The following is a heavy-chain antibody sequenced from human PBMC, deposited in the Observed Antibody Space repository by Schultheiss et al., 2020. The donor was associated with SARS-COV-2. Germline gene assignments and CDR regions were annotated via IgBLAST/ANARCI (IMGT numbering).Heavy chain of an antibody. V-gene: IGHV1-46*01. Sequence: GESLKISCKASGYTFTSYDINWVRQATGQGLEWMGIINPSGGNTSYAQKFQGRVTMTRDTSTSTVYMELSSLRSEDTAVYYCAAETTVTTYGMDVWGQGTTVTVAS. CDR1: GYTFTSYD. CDR2: INPSGGNT. J-gene: IGHJ6*02. CDR3: AAETTVTTYGMDV. D-gene: IGHD4-11*01.